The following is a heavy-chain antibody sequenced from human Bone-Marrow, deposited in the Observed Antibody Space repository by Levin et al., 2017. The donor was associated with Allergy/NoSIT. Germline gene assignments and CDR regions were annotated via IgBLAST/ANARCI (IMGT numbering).Heavy chain of an antibody. CDR2: IYESGSS. CDR3: ARVLYSNYATDA. V-gene: IGHV4-38-2*02. CDR1: GDSTRQSHS. D-gene: IGHD4-11*01. J-gene: IGHJ5*02. Sequence: SQTLSLPCTVSGDSTRQSHSWGWIRQSPGKGLEWIGSIYESGSSYYSPPLKTRVTISIDTSKKQFSLTLRSVTAADTAVYYCARVLYSNYATDAWGQGILVTVSA.